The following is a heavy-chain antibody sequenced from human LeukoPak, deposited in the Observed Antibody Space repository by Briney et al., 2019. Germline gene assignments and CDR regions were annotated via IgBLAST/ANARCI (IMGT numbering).Heavy chain of an antibody. Sequence: PGGSLRLSCAASGFTFSSYAMSWVRQAPGKGLEWVSAISGSGGSTYYADSVKGRFTISRDNSKNTLYLQMNSLRAEDTAVYYCAKSYGSGNYGVWYFDLWGRGTLVTVSS. CDR2: ISGSGGST. J-gene: IGHJ2*01. D-gene: IGHD3-10*01. CDR1: GFTFSSYA. CDR3: AKSYGSGNYGVWYFDL. V-gene: IGHV3-23*01.